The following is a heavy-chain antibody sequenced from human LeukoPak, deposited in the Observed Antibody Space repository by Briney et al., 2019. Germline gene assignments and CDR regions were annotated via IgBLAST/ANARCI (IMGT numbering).Heavy chain of an antibody. Sequence: SETLSLTCTVSSGSISSYYWSWIRQPPGKGLEWIGYIYYSGSTNYNPSLKSRVTISVDTSKNQFSLKLSSVTAADTAVYYCARDGSSSSPYYYYYYGMDVWGQGTTVTVSS. CDR1: SGSISSYY. V-gene: IGHV4-59*01. CDR2: IYYSGST. J-gene: IGHJ6*02. CDR3: ARDGSSSSPYYYYYYGMDV. D-gene: IGHD6-6*01.